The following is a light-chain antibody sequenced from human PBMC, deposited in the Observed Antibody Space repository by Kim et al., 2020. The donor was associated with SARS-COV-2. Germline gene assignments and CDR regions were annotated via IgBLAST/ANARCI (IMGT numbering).Light chain of an antibody. Sequence: QAVVTQPPSVSAAPGQKVTISCSGSRSNIGNNPVSWYQQFPGTAPKLITYGNDKRPSGIPDRFSSSKSSTSATLGITGLRTGDEADYYCATWDSSLSVGVFGGGTQLTVL. CDR3: ATWDSSLSVGV. J-gene: IGLJ3*02. CDR2: GND. CDR1: RSNIGNNP. V-gene: IGLV1-51*01.